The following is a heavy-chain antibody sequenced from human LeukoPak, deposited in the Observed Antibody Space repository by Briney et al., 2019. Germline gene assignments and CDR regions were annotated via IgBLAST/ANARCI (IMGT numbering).Heavy chain of an antibody. CDR2: IYHSGST. J-gene: IGHJ4*02. V-gene: IGHV4-30-2*01. Sequence: SETLSLTCTVSGGSISSGGYSWSWLRQPPGKGLEWIGYIYHSGSTYYNPSLKSRVTISVDRSKNQFSLKLSSVTAAATAVYYCARKTKPLAFDSWGQGTLVTVSS. D-gene: IGHD6-6*01. CDR3: ARKTKPLAFDS. CDR1: GGSISSGGYS.